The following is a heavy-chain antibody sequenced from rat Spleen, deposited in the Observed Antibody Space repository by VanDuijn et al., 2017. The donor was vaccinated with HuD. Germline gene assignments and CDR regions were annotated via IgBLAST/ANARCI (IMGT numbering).Heavy chain of an antibody. CDR2: ISYEGGNT. Sequence: EVQLVESGGGLVQPGRSLKLSCVASGFTFNNYWMTWIRQAPKKGLEWVASISYEGGNTHYGDSVKGRFTISRDNAKSTLSLQMDSLRSEDTATYYCARPAGYGYNLNWFGYWGQGTLVTVSS. CDR3: ARPAGYGYNLNWFGY. V-gene: IGHV5-31*01. J-gene: IGHJ3*01. D-gene: IGHD1-9*01. CDR1: GFTFNNYW.